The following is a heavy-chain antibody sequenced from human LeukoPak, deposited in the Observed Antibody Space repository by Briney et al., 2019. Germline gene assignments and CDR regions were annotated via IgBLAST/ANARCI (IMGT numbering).Heavy chain of an antibody. D-gene: IGHD2/OR15-2a*01. CDR2: INFGGSVI. V-gene: IGHV1-46*01. Sequence: GASVKVSCKASGFRFTTYYMHWVRQAPGQGLEWMGMINFGGSVISYAEKFQGRLTMTRNTSTGTVYMDLRSLRSDDTAVYYCARLQPHRLESTSNYYYSYMDVWGKGTTVTVSS. J-gene: IGHJ6*03. CDR3: ARLQPHRLESTSNYYYSYMDV. CDR1: GFRFTTYY.